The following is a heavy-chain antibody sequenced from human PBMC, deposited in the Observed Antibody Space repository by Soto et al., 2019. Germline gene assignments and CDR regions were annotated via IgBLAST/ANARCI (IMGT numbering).Heavy chain of an antibody. CDR1: GASISSYF. Sequence: SETLSLTCTVSGASISSYFWSWIRQPPGKGLEWVAYVSYSGSPHYNPSLQSRVAVSVDTSKSQFSLEVTSLTAADTAVYYCARGGHVQLWAFDYWGPGSLVTVSS. CDR3: ARGGHVQLWAFDY. V-gene: IGHV4-59*01. D-gene: IGHD5-18*01. J-gene: IGHJ4*02. CDR2: VSYSGSP.